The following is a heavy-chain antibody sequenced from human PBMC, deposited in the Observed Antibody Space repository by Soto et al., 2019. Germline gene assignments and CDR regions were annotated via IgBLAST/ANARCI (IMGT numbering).Heavy chain of an antibody. Sequence: GASVKVSCKASGYTFTSYAMHWVRQAPGQRLEWMGWINAGNGNTKYSQKFQGRVTITRDTSASTAYMELSSLRSEDTAVYYCARDQDGGHCSGGSCYWRGFDYWGQGTLVTVSS. D-gene: IGHD2-15*01. CDR1: GYTFTSYA. CDR2: INAGNGNT. J-gene: IGHJ4*02. CDR3: ARDQDGGHCSGGSCYWRGFDY. V-gene: IGHV1-3*01.